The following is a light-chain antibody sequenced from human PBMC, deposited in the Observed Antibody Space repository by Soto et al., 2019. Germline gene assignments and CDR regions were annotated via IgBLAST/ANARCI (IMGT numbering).Light chain of an antibody. CDR3: QQYHSYST. V-gene: IGKV1-5*03. J-gene: IGKJ1*01. Sequence: DIQMTQSPSTLSASVGDRVTITGRASQNINTWLSWHQQKPGTAPNLLIYAASTLQSGVPLRFSGTGSGTEFTLTISSLQPDDFATYYCQQYHSYSTFGQGTKVDIK. CDR2: AAS. CDR1: QNINTW.